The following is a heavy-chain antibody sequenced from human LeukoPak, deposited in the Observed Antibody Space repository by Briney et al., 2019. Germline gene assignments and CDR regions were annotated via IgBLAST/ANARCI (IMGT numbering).Heavy chain of an antibody. J-gene: IGHJ6*02. CDR3: ARTHVVATTRYKYYYGMDV. V-gene: IGHV3-66*01. CDR2: IYSDETT. D-gene: IGHD5-12*01. Sequence: GGSLRLSCAASGITVSSDYMNWVRQAPGKGLEWVSIIYSDETTYYADSVRGRFTISSDENTLYLQMNSLRAEDTALYYCARTHVVATTRYKYYYGMDVWAKGPRSPSP. CDR1: GITVSSDY.